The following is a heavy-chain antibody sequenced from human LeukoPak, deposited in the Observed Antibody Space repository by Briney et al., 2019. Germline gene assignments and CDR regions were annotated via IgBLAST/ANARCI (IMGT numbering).Heavy chain of an antibody. D-gene: IGHD3-10*01. CDR3: ARSLRLRWFGVFDY. CDR2: ISYDGSNK. Sequence: PGGSLRLSCAASGFTFSSYAMHWVRQAPGKGLEWVAVISYDGSNKYYADSAKGRFTISRDNSKNTLYLQMNSLRAEDTAVYYCARSLRLRWFGVFDYWGQGTLVSVSS. CDR1: GFTFSSYA. J-gene: IGHJ4*02. V-gene: IGHV3-30*04.